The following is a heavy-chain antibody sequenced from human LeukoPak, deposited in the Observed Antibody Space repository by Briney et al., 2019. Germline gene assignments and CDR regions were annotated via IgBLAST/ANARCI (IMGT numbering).Heavy chain of an antibody. Sequence: KSGGSLRLSCAASGFTFSDYYMSWIRQVPGKGLEWVSYISSSGSTIYYADSVKGRFTISRDNAKNSLYLQMNSLRAEDTAVYYCASRTYYDFWSGYYTDLSFDYWGQGTLVTVSS. CDR3: ASRTYYDFWSGYYTDLSFDY. D-gene: IGHD3-3*01. CDR2: ISSSGSTI. V-gene: IGHV3-11*01. J-gene: IGHJ4*02. CDR1: GFTFSDYY.